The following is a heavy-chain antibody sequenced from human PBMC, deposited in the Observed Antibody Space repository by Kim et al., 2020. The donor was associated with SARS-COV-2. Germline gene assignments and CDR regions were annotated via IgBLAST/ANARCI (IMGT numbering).Heavy chain of an antibody. CDR3: ARDLLMAYYDFWSGYGFDY. V-gene: IGHV3-21*01. J-gene: IGHJ4*02. CDR2: ISSSSSYI. Sequence: GGSLRLSCAASGFTFSSYSMNWVRQAPGKGLEWVSSISSSSSYIYYADSVKGRFTISRDNAKNSLYLQMNSLRAEDTAVYYCARDLLMAYYDFWSGYGFDYWGQGTLVTVSS. CDR1: GFTFSSYS. D-gene: IGHD3-3*01.